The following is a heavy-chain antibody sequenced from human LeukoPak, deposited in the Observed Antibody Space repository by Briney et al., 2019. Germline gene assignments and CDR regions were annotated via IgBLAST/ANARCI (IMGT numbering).Heavy chain of an antibody. J-gene: IGHJ1*01. CDR2: IYYSGST. Sequence: SETLSLTCTVSGGSISSYYWSWIRQPPGKGLEWIGYIYYSGSTNYNPSLKSRVTISVDTSKNQFSLKLSSVTAADTAVYYCARGSEGYCSSTSCYTGAEYFQHWGQGTLVTVSS. CDR1: GGSISSYY. D-gene: IGHD2-2*02. CDR3: ARGSEGYCSSTSCYTGAEYFQH. V-gene: IGHV4-59*01.